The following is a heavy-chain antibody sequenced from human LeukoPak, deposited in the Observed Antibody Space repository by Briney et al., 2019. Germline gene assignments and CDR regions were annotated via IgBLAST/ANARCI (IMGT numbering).Heavy chain of an antibody. J-gene: IGHJ4*02. CDR3: AKRASDWFFDY. Sequence: PSETLSLTCAVFSYAISSGHYWGWIRQSPGKGLEWIGTIYHDGTTYYNPSLKSRVTISVDTSKNQFSLNSNSVTAADTAVYYCAKRASDWFFDYWGQGTLVTVSS. CDR1: SYAISSGHY. CDR2: IYHDGTT. D-gene: IGHD3/OR15-3a*01. V-gene: IGHV4-38-2*01.